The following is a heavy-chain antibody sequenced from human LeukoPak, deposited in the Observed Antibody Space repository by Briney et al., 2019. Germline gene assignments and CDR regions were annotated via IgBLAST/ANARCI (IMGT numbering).Heavy chain of an antibody. CDR1: GGSISSSNW. Sequence: SETLSLTCAVSGGSISSSNWWSWVRQPPGKGLEWIGEIYHSGSTNYNPSLKSRVTISIDKSKNQFSLKLNSVTAADTAVYSCARRITMVRGVIMAPYWFDPWGQGTLVTVSS. CDR3: ARRITMVRGVIMAPYWFDP. V-gene: IGHV4-4*02. CDR2: IYHSGST. D-gene: IGHD3-10*01. J-gene: IGHJ5*02.